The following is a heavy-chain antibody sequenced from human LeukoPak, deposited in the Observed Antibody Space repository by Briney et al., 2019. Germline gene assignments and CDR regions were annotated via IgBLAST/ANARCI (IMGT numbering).Heavy chain of an antibody. Sequence: ASVKVSCKASGYTFNSHGISWVRQAPGQGLEWMGWISAYNGDTNYAQKSQGRVTLTTDRTTSTAYLELRSLRSDDTAVYYCARDSLGGYGDYIDYWGQGTLVTVSS. CDR2: ISAYNGDT. J-gene: IGHJ4*02. CDR3: ARDSLGGYGDYIDY. CDR1: GYTFNSHG. V-gene: IGHV1-18*04. D-gene: IGHD4-17*01.